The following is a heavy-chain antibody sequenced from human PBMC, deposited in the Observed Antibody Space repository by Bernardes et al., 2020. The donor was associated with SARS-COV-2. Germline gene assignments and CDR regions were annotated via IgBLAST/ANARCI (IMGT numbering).Heavy chain of an antibody. CDR3: ATAPAAGTRAVNWFDP. D-gene: IGHD6-13*01. Sequence: GGSLRLSCAASGFTVSSNYMGWVRQAPGKGLEWVSVIYRGGSTYYADSVKGRFSISRDNSKNTLFLQMNSLRVEDTAVYYCATAPAAGTRAVNWFDPWGQGTLVTVSS. CDR1: GFTVSSNY. CDR2: IYRGGST. V-gene: IGHV3-53*05. J-gene: IGHJ5*02.